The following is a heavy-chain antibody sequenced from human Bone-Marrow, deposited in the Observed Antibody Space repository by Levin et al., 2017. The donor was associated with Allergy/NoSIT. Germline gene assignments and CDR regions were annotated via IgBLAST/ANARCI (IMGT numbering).Heavy chain of an antibody. J-gene: IGHJ3*02. CDR3: ARVPYNWNYDRSQAPFDI. V-gene: IGHV3-21*01. D-gene: IGHD1-7*01. CDR2: ISSSSSYI. Sequence: SCAASGFTFSSYSMNWVRQAPGKGLEWVSSISSSSSYIYYADSVKGRFTISRDNAKNSLYLQMNSLRAEDTAVYYCARVPYNWNYDRSQAPFDIWGQGTMVTVSS. CDR1: GFTFSSYS.